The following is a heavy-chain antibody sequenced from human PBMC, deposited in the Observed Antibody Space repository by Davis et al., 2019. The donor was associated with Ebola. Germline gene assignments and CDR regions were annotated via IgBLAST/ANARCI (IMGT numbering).Heavy chain of an antibody. V-gene: IGHV3-23*01. CDR1: GFTFSSYA. D-gene: IGHD6-19*01. J-gene: IGHJ6*02. Sequence: GESLKISCAASGFTFSSYAMNWVRQAPGKGLEWVSAISGSGYNTYYADSVKGRFTISRDNSRNTKYLQMNSLRAEDTAVYYYARAMGNSGWANYYYYGMDVWGQGTTVTVSS. CDR3: ARAMGNSGWANYYYYGMDV. CDR2: ISGSGYNT.